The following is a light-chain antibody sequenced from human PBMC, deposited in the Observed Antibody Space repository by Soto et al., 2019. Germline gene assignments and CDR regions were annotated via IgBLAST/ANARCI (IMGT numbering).Light chain of an antibody. J-gene: IGKJ2*01. CDR1: QDISSF. CDR3: QQHDDYSHAT. Sequence: DVQMTQSPSTLSASVGDRVTISCRASQDISSFLAWYQHKPGKAPKPLIYDASTLQTGVPSRFRGSGFGTEFTLTISGLQPDDIATYYCQQHDDYSHATFGQGTKVDIK. V-gene: IGKV1-5*01. CDR2: DAS.